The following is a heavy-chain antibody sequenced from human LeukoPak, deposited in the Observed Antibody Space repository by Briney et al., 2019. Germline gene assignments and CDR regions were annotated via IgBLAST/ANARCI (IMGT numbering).Heavy chain of an antibody. CDR2: SNAGNGNT. V-gene: IGHV1-3*02. CDR3: ARGGYSSSWPLDY. J-gene: IGHJ4*02. CDR1: GYTLTSYA. Sequence: ASVKVSCKASGYTLTSYAMHWVRQAPGQRLEWMGWSNAGNGNTKYSQEFQGRVTITRDTSASTAYMELSSLRSEDMAVYYCARGGYSSSWPLDYWGQGTLVTVSS. D-gene: IGHD6-13*01.